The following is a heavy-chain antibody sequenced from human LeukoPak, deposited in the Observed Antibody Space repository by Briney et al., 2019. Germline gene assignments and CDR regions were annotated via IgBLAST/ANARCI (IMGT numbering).Heavy chain of an antibody. CDR3: ASRYNWNHFDY. J-gene: IGHJ4*01. CDR1: GGSISSNNW. CDR2: IWHSGYT. D-gene: IGHD1-20*01. V-gene: IGHV4-4*02. Sequence: SGTLSLTCAVSGGSISSNNWWSWVRQSPGTGLEWIGEIWHSGYTNYNPSLKSRVTISVDTSKNQFSLRLTSVTAADTAIYYCASRYNWNHFDYWGHGTLVTVSS.